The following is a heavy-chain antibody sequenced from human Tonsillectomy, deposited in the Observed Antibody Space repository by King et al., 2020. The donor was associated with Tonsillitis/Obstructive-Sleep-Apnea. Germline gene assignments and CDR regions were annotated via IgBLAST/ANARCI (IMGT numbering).Heavy chain of an antibody. D-gene: IGHD3-3*01. CDR2: IWYDGSNK. V-gene: IGHV3-33*01. J-gene: IGHJ6*03. CDR3: ARPNYDFSYCYMDV. CDR1: GFTFSSYG. Sequence: VQLVESGGGVVQPGRSLRLSCAASGFTFSSYGMHWVRQAPGKGREWVAVIWYDGSNKYYADSVKGRFTISRDNSKNTLYLQMNSLRAEDTAVYYCARPNYDFSYCYMDVWGKGTTVTVSS.